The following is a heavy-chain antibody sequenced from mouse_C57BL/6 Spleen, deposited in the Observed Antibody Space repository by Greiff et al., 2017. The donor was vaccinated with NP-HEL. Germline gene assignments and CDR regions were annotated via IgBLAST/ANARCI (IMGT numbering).Heavy chain of an antibody. CDR2: IYPGSGNT. V-gene: IGHV1-76*01. CDR3: AREDYSNYGAMDY. CDR1: GYTFTDYY. D-gene: IGHD2-5*01. J-gene: IGHJ4*01. Sequence: VQLQQSGAELVRPGASVKLSCKASGYTFTDYYINWVKQRPGQGLEWIARIYPGSGNTYYNEKFKGKATLTAEKSSSTAYMQLSSLTSEDSAVYFCAREDYSNYGAMDYWGQGTSVTVSS.